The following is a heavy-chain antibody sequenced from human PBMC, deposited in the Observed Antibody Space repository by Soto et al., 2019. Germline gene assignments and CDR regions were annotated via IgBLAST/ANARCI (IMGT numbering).Heavy chain of an antibody. V-gene: IGHV3-30*18. D-gene: IGHD6-13*01. Sequence: QVQLVESGGGVVQPGRSLKLSCAASGFTFSNYAIHWVRQAPGKGLEWVAVIASDGKEKRYADSVKGRFTISRDNSKKAVYLHMNSLRGEDTAVSYCAKDGAIAAADYFFAYWGQGSLVTVSS. J-gene: IGHJ4*02. CDR1: GFTFSNYA. CDR3: AKDGAIAAADYFFAY. CDR2: IASDGKEK.